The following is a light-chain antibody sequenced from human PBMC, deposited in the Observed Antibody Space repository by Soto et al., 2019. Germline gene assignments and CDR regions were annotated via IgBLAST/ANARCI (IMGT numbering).Light chain of an antibody. Sequence: DIQMTQSPSTLSASVGDRVTITCRASQSISSWLAWYQQEPGKAPKLLIYKASSLESGVPSRFSGSGSGTEFTLTISSLQPDDFATYYCQQFNNYQWTFGQGTRVEIK. CDR3: QQFNNYQWT. CDR2: KAS. CDR1: QSISSW. J-gene: IGKJ1*01. V-gene: IGKV1-5*03.